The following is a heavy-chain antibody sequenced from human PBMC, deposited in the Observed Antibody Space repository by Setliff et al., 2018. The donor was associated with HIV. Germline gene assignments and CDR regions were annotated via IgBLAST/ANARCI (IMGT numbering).Heavy chain of an antibody. J-gene: IGHJ4*02. CDR3: ARRADYDGSGSPFDY. Sequence: SETLSLTCAVSGYSINSGCYWGWIRQPPGKGLQWIASIYHGGSTYYNPSLRSRVTISVDTSKNLFSLKLDFVTAADTAVYYCARRADYDGSGSPFDYWGQGTLVTVS. CDR1: GYSINSGCY. CDR2: IYHGGST. D-gene: IGHD3-10*01. V-gene: IGHV4-38-2*01.